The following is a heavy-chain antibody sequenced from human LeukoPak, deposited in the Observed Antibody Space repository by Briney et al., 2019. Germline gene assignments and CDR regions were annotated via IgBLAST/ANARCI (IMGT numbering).Heavy chain of an antibody. CDR1: GGSINNYY. CDR3: ARDLEESGRYLRFDP. Sequence: SETMSLTCTVSGGSINNYYWSWIRQPPGKGLEWIGYISYSGSTTYDPSFKSRVTISVDMSKNQFSLSLRSVTAADTAVYYCARDLEESGRYLRFDPWGQGTLVTVSS. D-gene: IGHD1-26*01. V-gene: IGHV4-59*01. CDR2: ISYSGST. J-gene: IGHJ5*02.